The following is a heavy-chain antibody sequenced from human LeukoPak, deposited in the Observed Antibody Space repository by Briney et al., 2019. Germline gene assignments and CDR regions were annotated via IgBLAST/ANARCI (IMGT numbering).Heavy chain of an antibody. D-gene: IGHD4-11*01. Sequence: SETLSLTCTVSGGSISSYYWAWLRQPPGKGLEWIGNIYHSGSTYYNASLKSRVTISVDTSKNQFSLKLSSVTAADTAVYYCARRYSNYFFDYWGQGTLVTVSS. CDR2: IYHSGST. V-gene: IGHV4-59*08. J-gene: IGHJ4*02. CDR1: GGSISSYY. CDR3: ARRYSNYFFDY.